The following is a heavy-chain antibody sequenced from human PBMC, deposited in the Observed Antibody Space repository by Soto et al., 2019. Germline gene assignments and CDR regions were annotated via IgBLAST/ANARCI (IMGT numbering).Heavy chain of an antibody. Sequence: QVQLVQSGAEVKRPGSSVKVACKASGGTFTNYGISWVRQAPGQGLEWMGGIIPVFGTTNYAQKLQGRVSITADESTSTAYMDLSSLTSDDTAVYFCARGSEDLLVRVPGGPLYNWFDPWGQGTLVTVSS. D-gene: IGHD2-15*01. CDR1: GGTFTNYG. CDR3: ARGSEDLLVRVPGGPLYNWFDP. CDR2: IIPVFGTT. J-gene: IGHJ5*02. V-gene: IGHV1-69*01.